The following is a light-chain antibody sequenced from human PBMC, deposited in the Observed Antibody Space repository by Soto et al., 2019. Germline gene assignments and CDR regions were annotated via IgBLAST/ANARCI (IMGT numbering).Light chain of an antibody. CDR3: QLYGGSHLFS. Sequence: EIVLTQSPGTLSLSPGEGATLSCRASERISSSYVAWYQQRPGQSPRLLIYAASSSAAGIPDMFSGSGSVADFTLPISRLEPEDFAVYYCQLYGGSHLFSFGQGTKLQIK. V-gene: IGKV3-20*01. J-gene: IGKJ2*01. CDR2: AAS. CDR1: ERISSSY.